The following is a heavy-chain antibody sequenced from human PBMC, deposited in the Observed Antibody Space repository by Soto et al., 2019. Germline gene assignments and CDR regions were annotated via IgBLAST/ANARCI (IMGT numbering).Heavy chain of an antibody. CDR2: LSSSSSYI. CDR1: GFTFSSYT. V-gene: IGHV3-21*01. CDR3: ARGYGFFDY. D-gene: IGHD5-18*01. Sequence: GGSLRLSCVASGFTFSSYTMNWVRQAPGKGLEWVSSLSSSSSYIYYADSVKGRFTISRDNARNSLYLQMDSLRAEDTAVYYCARGYGFFDYWGQGTLVTVSS. J-gene: IGHJ4*02.